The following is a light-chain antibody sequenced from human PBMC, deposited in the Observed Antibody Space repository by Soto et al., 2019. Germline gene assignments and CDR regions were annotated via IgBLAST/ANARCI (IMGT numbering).Light chain of an antibody. J-gene: IGKJ5*01. CDR3: QQYGSSPIT. CDR1: QSININ. V-gene: IGKV3-20*01. Sequence: IVLTQSPGTLSLSPGERATLSCRASQSININLAWYQQKPGQAPRLLIYGVSSRATGIPDRFSGSGSGTDFTLTISRLEPEDFAVYYCQQYGSSPITFGQGTRLEIK. CDR2: GVS.